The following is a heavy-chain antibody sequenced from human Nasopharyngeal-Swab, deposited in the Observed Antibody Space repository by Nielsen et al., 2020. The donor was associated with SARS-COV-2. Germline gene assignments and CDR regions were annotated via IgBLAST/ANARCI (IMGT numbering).Heavy chain of an antibody. CDR1: SGSISSSSYY. Sequence: SETLSLTCTVSSGSISSSSYYWGWIRQPPGKGLEWIGSIYYSGSTNYNPSLKSRVTISVDTSKNQFSLKLSSVTAADTAVYYCARSNSELPYYYYGMDVWGQGTTVTVSS. D-gene: IGHD1-26*01. CDR3: ARSNSELPYYYYGMDV. V-gene: IGHV4-39*07. CDR2: IYYSGST. J-gene: IGHJ6*02.